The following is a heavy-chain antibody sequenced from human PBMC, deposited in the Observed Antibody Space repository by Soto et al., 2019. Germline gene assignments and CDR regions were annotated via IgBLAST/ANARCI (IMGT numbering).Heavy chain of an antibody. CDR2: IYYSGST. Sequence: KSSETLSLTCTVSGGSVSSGSYYWSWIRQPPGKGLEWIGYIYYSGSTNYNPSLKSRVTISVDTSKNQFSLKLSSVTAADTAVYYCERDRVPATPGEEYYYGMDVWGQGTTVXV. CDR3: ERDRVPATPGEEYYYGMDV. CDR1: GGSVSSGSYY. J-gene: IGHJ6*02. V-gene: IGHV4-61*01. D-gene: IGHD2-2*01.